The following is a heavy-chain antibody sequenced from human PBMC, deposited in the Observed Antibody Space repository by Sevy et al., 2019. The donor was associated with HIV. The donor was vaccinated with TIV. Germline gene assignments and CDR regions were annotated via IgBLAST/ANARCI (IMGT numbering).Heavy chain of an antibody. CDR1: GGSISSSSYY. D-gene: IGHD3-10*01. CDR3: AISEDTMVRGVTLFDP. J-gene: IGHJ5*02. V-gene: IGHV4-39*01. Sequence: SETLSLTCTVSGGSISSSSYYWGWIRQPPGKGLEWIGSIYYSGSTYYNPSLKSRVTISVDTSKNQFSLKLSSVTAVDTAVYYCAISEDTMVRGVTLFDPWGQGTLVTVSS. CDR2: IYYSGST.